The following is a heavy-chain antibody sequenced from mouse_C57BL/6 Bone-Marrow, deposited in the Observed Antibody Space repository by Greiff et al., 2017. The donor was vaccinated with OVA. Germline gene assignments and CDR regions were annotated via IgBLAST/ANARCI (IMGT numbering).Heavy chain of an antibody. D-gene: IGHD1-1*01. V-gene: IGHV5-4*01. CDR2: ISDGGSYT. J-gene: IGHJ2*01. Sequence: EVQVVESGGGLVKPGGSLKLSCAASGFTFSSYAMSWVRQTPEKRLEWVATISDGGSYTYYPDNVKGRFTISRDNAKNNLYLPMSHLKSEDTAMYYCAREVSTVVAHYFGYWGHGATLTVSS. CDR3: AREVSTVVAHYFGY. CDR1: GFTFSSYA.